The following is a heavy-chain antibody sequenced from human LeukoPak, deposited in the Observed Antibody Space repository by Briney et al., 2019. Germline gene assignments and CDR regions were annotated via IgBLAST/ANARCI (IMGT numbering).Heavy chain of an antibody. CDR3: ARDMDSSSSFPGSPFDY. D-gene: IGHD6-6*01. Sequence: GGSLRLSCAASGFTFSSYAMSWIRQAPGKGLEWVSYISSSGSTIYYADSVKGRFTISRDNAKNSLYLQMNSLRAEDTAVYYCARDMDSSSSFPGSPFDYWGQGTLVTVSS. J-gene: IGHJ4*02. V-gene: IGHV3-11*01. CDR2: ISSSGSTI. CDR1: GFTFSSYA.